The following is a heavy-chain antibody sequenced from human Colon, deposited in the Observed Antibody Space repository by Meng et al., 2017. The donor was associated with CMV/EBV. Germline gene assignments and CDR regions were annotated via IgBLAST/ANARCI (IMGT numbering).Heavy chain of an antibody. CDR2: ISASGIST. CDR3: AKRYTDNWYYFGY. CDR1: GFTLSSSA. J-gene: IGHJ4*02. V-gene: IGHV3-23*01. D-gene: IGHD1-1*01. Sequence: GESLKISCAASGFTLSSSAVTWVRRAPGKGLEWVSVISASGISTYYADSVKGRFTISRDNSKNTLSLQMNSLRVEDTAIYYCAKRYTDNWYYFGYWGQGTLVTVSS.